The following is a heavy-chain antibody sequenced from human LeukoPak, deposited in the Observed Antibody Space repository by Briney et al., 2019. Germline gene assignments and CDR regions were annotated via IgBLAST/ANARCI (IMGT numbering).Heavy chain of an antibody. V-gene: IGHV4-38-2*01. CDR3: ARQGYSSSYYFDY. CDR1: GYSISSGYY. CDR2: IYHSGST. J-gene: IGHJ4*02. D-gene: IGHD6-6*01. Sequence: PSETLSLTCAVSGYSISSGYYWGWIRQPPGKGLEWIGSIYHSGSTYYNPSLKSRVTISVDTSKNQFSLKLSSVTAADTTVYYCARQGYSSSYYFDYWGQGTLVTVSS.